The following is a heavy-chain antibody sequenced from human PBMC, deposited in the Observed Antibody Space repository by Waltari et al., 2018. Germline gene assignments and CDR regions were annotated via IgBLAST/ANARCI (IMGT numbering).Heavy chain of an antibody. D-gene: IGHD3-16*01. CDR1: GFTFSTYN. V-gene: IGHV3-21*02. Sequence: EVQLVESGVGLVKPGGSLRLSCAASGFTFSTYNINWVRQAPGKGLEWVSSISSTSSYISYADSVKGRFTISRDNANNSLYLQMSSLRAEDTAIYYRARDSARNYDYISGGHAFDIWGQGTMITVSS. CDR2: ISSTSSYI. CDR3: ARDSARNYDYISGGHAFDI. J-gene: IGHJ3*02.